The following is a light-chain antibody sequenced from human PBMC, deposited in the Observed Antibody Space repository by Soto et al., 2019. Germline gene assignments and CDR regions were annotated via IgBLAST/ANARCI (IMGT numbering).Light chain of an antibody. J-gene: IGLJ2*01. CDR1: SSDVGGYNY. CDR3: SSDKSSSGLAVV. CDR2: EVS. V-gene: IGLV2-14*01. Sequence: QSALTQPASVSGSPGQSITISCTGTSSDVGGYNYVSWYQQHPGKAPKLMIYEVSNRPSGVSNRFSGSESGNTASLTISGRQAEDEADYYGSSDKSSSGLAVVFGGGTNLTVL.